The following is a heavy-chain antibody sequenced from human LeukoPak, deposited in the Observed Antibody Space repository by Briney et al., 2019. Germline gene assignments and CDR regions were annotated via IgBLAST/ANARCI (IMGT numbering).Heavy chain of an antibody. D-gene: IGHD3-10*01. J-gene: IGHJ4*02. V-gene: IGHV4-34*01. Sequence: SETLSLTCAVYGGSFSGYYWSWIRQPPGKGLEWIGEINHSGNTNYNPSLKSRVTISVDTSKNQFSLKLSSVTAADTAVYYCARGLKITMVRGVTHPFDYWGQGTLVTVSS. CDR3: ARGLKITMVRGVTHPFDY. CDR1: GGSFSGYY. CDR2: INHSGNT.